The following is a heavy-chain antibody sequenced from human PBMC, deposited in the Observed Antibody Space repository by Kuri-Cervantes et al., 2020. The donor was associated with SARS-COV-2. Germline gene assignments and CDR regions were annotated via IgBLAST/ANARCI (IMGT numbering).Heavy chain of an antibody. CDR3: VGETDTAMAFFDY. V-gene: IGHV3-66*02. Sequence: ESLKISCAASGFTVSSNYMSWVRQAPGKGLEWVSVIYSGGSTYYADSVKGRFTISRDNSKNTLYLQMNSLRAEDTAVYYCVGETDTAMAFFDYWGQGTLVAVSS. D-gene: IGHD5-18*01. J-gene: IGHJ4*02. CDR1: GFTVSSNY. CDR2: IYSGGST.